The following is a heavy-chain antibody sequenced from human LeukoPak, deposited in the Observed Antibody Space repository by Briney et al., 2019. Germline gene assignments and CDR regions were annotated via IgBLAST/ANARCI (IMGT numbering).Heavy chain of an antibody. Sequence: PSETLSLTCTVSGYSISSDYYWGWIRQPPGKGLEWIGSIHRSGSTYYNPSLESRVTISVDTSKNRFSLMLSSATAADTAVYYCARDVGATVHGYWGQGTLVTVSS. CDR1: GYSISSDYY. V-gene: IGHV4-38-2*02. J-gene: IGHJ4*02. CDR3: ARDVGATVHGY. D-gene: IGHD1-26*01. CDR2: IHRSGST.